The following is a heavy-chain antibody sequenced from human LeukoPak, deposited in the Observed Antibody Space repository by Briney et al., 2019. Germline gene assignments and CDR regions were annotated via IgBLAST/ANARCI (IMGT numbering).Heavy chain of an antibody. J-gene: IGHJ4*02. D-gene: IGHD6-25*01. CDR2: IYPGDSDT. CDR1: GYSFTSYW. CDR3: ARSPVAAVRYYFDY. Sequence: GESLKISCEGSGYSFTSYWIGWVRQMPGKGLEWMGIIYPGDSDTRYSPSFQGQITISADKSISTAYLQWSSLKASDTAMYYCARSPVAAVRYYFDYWGQGTLVTASS. V-gene: IGHV5-51*01.